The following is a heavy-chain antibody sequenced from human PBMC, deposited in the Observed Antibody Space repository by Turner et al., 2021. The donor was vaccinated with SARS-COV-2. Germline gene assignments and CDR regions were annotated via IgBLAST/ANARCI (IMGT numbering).Heavy chain of an antibody. D-gene: IGHD5-12*01. CDR2: ISAYNGNT. Sequence: QVQLVQSGAEVKKPWASVKVSCTASGYTFTSYGISWVRQAPGQGLEWMGWISAYNGNTNYAQKLQGRVTMTTDTSTSTAYMELRSLRSDDTAVYYCARDDPDIVATITIYWGQGTLVTVSS. CDR3: ARDDPDIVATITIY. V-gene: IGHV1-18*01. CDR1: GYTFTSYG. J-gene: IGHJ4*02.